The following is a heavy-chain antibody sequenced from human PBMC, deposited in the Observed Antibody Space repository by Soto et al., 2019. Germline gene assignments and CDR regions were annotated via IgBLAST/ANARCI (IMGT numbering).Heavy chain of an antibody. D-gene: IGHD6-6*01. J-gene: IGHJ6*02. CDR2: TYYRSKWYN. CDR1: GDSVSSNSAA. CDR3: ARDRGRQLVRYYYYGMDV. Sequence: SQTLSLTCAISGDSVSSNSAAWNWIRQSPSRGLEWLGRTYYRSKWYNDYAVSVKSRITINPDTSKNQFSLQLNSVTPEDTAVHYCARDRGRQLVRYYYYGMDVWGQGTTVTVSS. V-gene: IGHV6-1*01.